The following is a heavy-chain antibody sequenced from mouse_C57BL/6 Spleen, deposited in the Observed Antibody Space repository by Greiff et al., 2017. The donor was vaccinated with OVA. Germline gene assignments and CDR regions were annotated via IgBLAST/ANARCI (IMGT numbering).Heavy chain of an antibody. V-gene: IGHV2-5*01. CDR3: AKKIDDGYYGYFDV. D-gene: IGHD2-3*01. CDR2: IWSGGST. CDR1: GFSLTSYG. J-gene: IGHJ1*03. Sequence: VQLQQSGPGLVQPSQSLSITCTVSGFSLTSYGVHWVRQSPGKGLAWLGVIWSGGSTDYNAAFMSRLSITKDNSKSQVFFKMNSLQADDTAIYYCAKKIDDGYYGYFDVWGTGTTVTVSS.